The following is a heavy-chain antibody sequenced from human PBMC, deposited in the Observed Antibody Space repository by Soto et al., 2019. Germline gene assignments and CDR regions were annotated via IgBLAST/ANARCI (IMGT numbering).Heavy chain of an antibody. D-gene: IGHD1-26*01. V-gene: IGHV3-21*01. J-gene: IGHJ6*02. CDR3: ATYTGSYYHYGMDV. Sequence: PGGSLRLSCAASGFTFSTYSMSWVRQAPGKGLEWVSSISSGSSYIYYADSVKGRFTISRDNAHNSLYLQMNSLRAEDTTVYYCATYTGSYYHYGMDVWGQGTTVTVSS. CDR1: GFTFSTYS. CDR2: ISSGSSYI.